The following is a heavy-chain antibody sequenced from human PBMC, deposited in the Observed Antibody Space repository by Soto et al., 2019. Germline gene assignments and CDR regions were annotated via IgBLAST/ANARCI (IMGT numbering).Heavy chain of an antibody. CDR2: ISSSSSTI. J-gene: IGHJ3*02. Sequence: GGSLRLSCAASGFTFSSYSMNWVRQAPGKGLEWVSYISSSSSTIYYADSVKGRFTISRDNAKNSLYLQMNSLRAEDTAVYCCASFPAPGIWGQGTMVTV. CDR3: ASFPAPGI. V-gene: IGHV3-48*01. CDR1: GFTFSSYS.